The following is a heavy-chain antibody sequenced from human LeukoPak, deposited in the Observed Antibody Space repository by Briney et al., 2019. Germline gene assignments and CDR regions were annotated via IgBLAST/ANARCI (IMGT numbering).Heavy chain of an antibody. CDR3: ARSGSSGSPFDY. Sequence: ASVKVSCKASGYTFTSYAISWVRQAPGQGLEWMGRIIPILGIANYAQKFQGRVTITADKSTSTAYMELSSLRSEDTAVYYCARSGSSGSPFDYWGQGTLVTVSS. D-gene: IGHD1-26*01. CDR2: IIPILGIA. V-gene: IGHV1-69*04. CDR1: GYTFTSYA. J-gene: IGHJ4*02.